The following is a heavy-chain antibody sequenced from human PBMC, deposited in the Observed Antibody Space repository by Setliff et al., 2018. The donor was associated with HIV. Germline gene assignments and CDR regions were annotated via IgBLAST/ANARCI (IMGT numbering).Heavy chain of an antibody. D-gene: IGHD3-16*01. CDR3: ARGGAVSADFDS. CDR2: IYYDGGT. CDR1: GGSIRTGAYY. V-gene: IGHV4-39*07. J-gene: IGHJ5*01. Sequence: PSETLSLTCTVSGGSIRTGAYYWGWIRQPPGKGLEWIGSIYYDGGTFYKPSLKSCLTISVDTSKNQFSLSLNSVTAADTAVYFCARGGAVSADFDSWGQGTLVTVSS.